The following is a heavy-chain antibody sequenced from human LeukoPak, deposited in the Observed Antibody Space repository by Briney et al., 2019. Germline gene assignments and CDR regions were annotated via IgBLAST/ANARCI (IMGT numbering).Heavy chain of an antibody. CDR2: INHSGGT. V-gene: IGHV4-34*01. Sequence: SETLSLTCAVYGGSFSGYYWSWIRQPPGKGLEWIGEINHSGGTNYNPSLKSRVTVSVDTSKNQFSLKLSSVTAADTAVYYCARFGRIAAAGTGYYYYMDVWGKGTTVTASS. CDR3: ARFGRIAAAGTGYYYYMDV. J-gene: IGHJ6*03. D-gene: IGHD6-13*01. CDR1: GGSFSGYY.